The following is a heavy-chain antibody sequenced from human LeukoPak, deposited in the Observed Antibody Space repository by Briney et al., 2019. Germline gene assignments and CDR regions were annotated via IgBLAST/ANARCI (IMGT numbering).Heavy chain of an antibody. CDR1: GGSFSGYY. D-gene: IGHD1-26*01. J-gene: IGHJ3*02. CDR2: INHSGST. CDR3: ARDALGIVGATDAFDI. Sequence: SETLSLTCAVYGGSFSGYYWSWIRQPPGKGLEWIGEINHSGSTNYNPSLKSRVTISVDTSKNQFSLKLSSVTAADTAVYYCARDALGIVGATDAFDIWGQGAMVTVSS. V-gene: IGHV4-34*01.